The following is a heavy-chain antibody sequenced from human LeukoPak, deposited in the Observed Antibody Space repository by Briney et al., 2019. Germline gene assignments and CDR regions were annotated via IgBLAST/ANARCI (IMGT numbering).Heavy chain of an antibody. CDR1: GYTFTSYA. Sequence: ASVKVSCKASGYTFTSYAMHWVRQAPGQRLEWMGWINAGNGNTKYSQKFQGRVTITRDTSASTAYMELSSLRSEDTAVYYCARDLRGCSITSCYGGGPFDPWGQGTLVTVSS. CDR3: ARDLRGCSITSCYGGGPFDP. CDR2: INAGNGNT. V-gene: IGHV1-3*01. D-gene: IGHD2-2*01. J-gene: IGHJ5*02.